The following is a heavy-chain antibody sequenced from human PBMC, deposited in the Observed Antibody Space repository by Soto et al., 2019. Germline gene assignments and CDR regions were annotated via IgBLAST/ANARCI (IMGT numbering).Heavy chain of an antibody. J-gene: IGHJ4*02. V-gene: IGHV4-59*01. Sequence: SETLSLTCTVSGGSISSYYWSWIRQPPGKGLEWIGYIYYCGSTNYNPSLKSRVTISVDTSKNQFSLKLSSVTAADTAVYYCARVKWLRNGPFDYWGQGTLVTVSS. CDR1: GGSISSYY. CDR2: IYYCGST. D-gene: IGHD5-12*01. CDR3: ARVKWLRNGPFDY.